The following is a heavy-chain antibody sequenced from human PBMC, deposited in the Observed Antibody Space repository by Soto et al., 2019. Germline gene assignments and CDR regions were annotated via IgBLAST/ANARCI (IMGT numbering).Heavy chain of an antibody. D-gene: IGHD6-13*01. CDR2: IYHSGST. V-gene: IGHV4-4*02. J-gene: IGHJ6*02. CDR1: GGSISSSNW. Sequence: QVQLQESGPGLVKPSGTLSLTCAVSGGSISSSNWWSWVRQPPGKGLEWIGEIYHSGSTNYNPSLKSRVTISVDTSKNQFSLKLSSVTAADTAVYYCAREDSSSWYYYYYGMDVWGQGTTVTVSS. CDR3: AREDSSSWYYYYYGMDV.